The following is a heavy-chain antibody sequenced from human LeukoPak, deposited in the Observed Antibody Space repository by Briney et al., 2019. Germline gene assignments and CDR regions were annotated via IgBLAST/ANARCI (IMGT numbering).Heavy chain of an antibody. Sequence: ASVKVPCKASGYTFTGYYMHWVRQAPGQGLEWMGWINPNSGGTNYAQKFQGRVTMTRDTSISTAYMELSRLRSDDTAVYYCARDDFWSGYHSDYWGQGTLVTVSS. J-gene: IGHJ4*02. CDR2: INPNSGGT. V-gene: IGHV1-2*02. CDR3: ARDDFWSGYHSDY. D-gene: IGHD3-3*01. CDR1: GYTFTGYY.